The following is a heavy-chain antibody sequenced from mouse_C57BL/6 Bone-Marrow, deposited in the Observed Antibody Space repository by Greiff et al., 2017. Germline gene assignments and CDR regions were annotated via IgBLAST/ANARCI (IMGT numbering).Heavy chain of an antibody. CDR2: INPGSGGT. CDR1: GYAFTNYL. CDR3: ARPILRFYAMDY. Sequence: QVQLKQSGAELVRPGTSVKVSCKASGYAFTNYLIEWVKQRPGQGLEWIGVINPGSGGTNYNEKFKGKATLTADKSSSTAYMQLSSLTSEDSAVYYCARPILRFYAMDYWGQGTSVTVSS. V-gene: IGHV1-54*01. D-gene: IGHD1-1*01. J-gene: IGHJ4*01.